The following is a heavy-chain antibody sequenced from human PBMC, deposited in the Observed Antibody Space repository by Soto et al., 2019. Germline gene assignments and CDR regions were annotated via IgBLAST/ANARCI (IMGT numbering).Heavy chain of an antibody. CDR2: MGGSSSTT. CDR1: GLTFSNYA. J-gene: IGHJ4*02. CDR3: AKNQERELPRVIDF. D-gene: IGHD1-7*01. Sequence: GGSLRLSCATSGLTFSNYAMSWVRQAPGGGLEWVSSMGGSSSTTYYADSVRGRFTISRDRSKNTLYLQMSSLRAEDTALYYCAKNQERELPRVIDFWGQGTLVTVSS. V-gene: IGHV3-23*01.